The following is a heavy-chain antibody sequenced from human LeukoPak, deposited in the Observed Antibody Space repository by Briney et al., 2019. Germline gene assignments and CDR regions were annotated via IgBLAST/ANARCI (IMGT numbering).Heavy chain of an antibody. Sequence: NSGGTNYAQKFQGRVTMTRDTSISTAYMELSRLRSDDTAVYYCARARTTMVRGVGLDWFDPWGQGTLVTVSS. D-gene: IGHD3-10*01. J-gene: IGHJ5*02. V-gene: IGHV1-2*02. CDR3: ARARTTMVRGVGLDWFDP. CDR2: NSGGT.